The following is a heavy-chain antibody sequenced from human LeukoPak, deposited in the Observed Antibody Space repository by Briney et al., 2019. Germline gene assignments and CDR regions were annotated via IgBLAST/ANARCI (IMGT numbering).Heavy chain of an antibody. Sequence: SETLSLTCTVSGDSSSSSSYYWGWIRQPPGKGLEWIGSIYWSGSTYYNPSLKSRVTISVDTSKNQFSLKLSSVNAADTAVYYCLNTYHKGSGSYWGYIDNWGQGTLVTVSS. J-gene: IGHJ4*02. V-gene: IGHV4-39*01. D-gene: IGHD3-10*01. CDR1: GDSSSSSSYY. CDR3: LNTYHKGSGSYWGYIDN. CDR2: IYWSGST.